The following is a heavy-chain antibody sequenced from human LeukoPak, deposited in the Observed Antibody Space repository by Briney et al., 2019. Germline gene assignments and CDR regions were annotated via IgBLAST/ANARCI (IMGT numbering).Heavy chain of an antibody. Sequence: PGGSLRLSCAASGFIVSWYGMHWVRQAPGKGLEWVAVISHDGGEKYYADTVKGRFTISRDDSKNTLYLQMTTLRAEDTAVYYCAKESGVYCSGGSCYLENWGQGTLVSVSS. D-gene: IGHD2-15*01. CDR3: AKESGVYCSGGSCYLEN. CDR1: GFIVSWYG. V-gene: IGHV3-30*18. CDR2: ISHDGGEK. J-gene: IGHJ4*02.